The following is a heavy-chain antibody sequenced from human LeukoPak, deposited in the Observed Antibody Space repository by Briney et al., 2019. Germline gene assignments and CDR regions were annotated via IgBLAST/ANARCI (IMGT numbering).Heavy chain of an antibody. Sequence: GGSLRLSCAASGFTVSNAWMNWVRQAPGKELEWVGLIKSKADGGTIDYAAPVKDRFTISRDDSKNTLYLQMNSLKTEDTAVYFCVTEYSGSFDLWGQGTLVTVSS. CDR2: IKSKADGGTI. J-gene: IGHJ4*02. V-gene: IGHV3-15*01. D-gene: IGHD1-26*01. CDR1: GFTVSNAW. CDR3: VTEYSGSFDL.